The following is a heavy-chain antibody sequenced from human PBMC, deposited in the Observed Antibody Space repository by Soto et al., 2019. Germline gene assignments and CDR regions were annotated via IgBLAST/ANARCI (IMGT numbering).Heavy chain of an antibody. V-gene: IGHV4-31*03. J-gene: IGHJ4*02. CDR1: GSINSGGYY. CDR2: IHYSGST. D-gene: IGHD3-10*01. CDR3: ARLRGSGGYSAYYFDS. Sequence: QVHLQESGPGLVRPSQTLSLTCTVSGSINSGGYYWSLVRQHPVKGLEWIGYIHYSGSTWYNPSLKSRISTSVDTSKDQFSLKLSSVTVAVTAGYYCARLRGSGGYSAYYFDSWGQGMLVIVSS.